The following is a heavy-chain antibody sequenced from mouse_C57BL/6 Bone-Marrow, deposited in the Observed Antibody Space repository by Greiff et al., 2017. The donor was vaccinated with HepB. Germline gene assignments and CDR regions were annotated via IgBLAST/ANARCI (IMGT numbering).Heavy chain of an antibody. CDR2: ISSGSSTI. J-gene: IGHJ4*01. CDR3: ARPTTRDAMDY. D-gene: IGHD2-12*01. CDR1: GFTFSDYG. Sequence: EVHLVESGGGLVKPGGSLKLSCAASGFTFSDYGMHWVRQAPVKGLEWVAYISSGSSTIYYADTVKGRFTISRDNAKNTLFLQMTSLRSEDTAMCYCARPTTRDAMDYWGQGTSVTVSS. V-gene: IGHV5-17*01.